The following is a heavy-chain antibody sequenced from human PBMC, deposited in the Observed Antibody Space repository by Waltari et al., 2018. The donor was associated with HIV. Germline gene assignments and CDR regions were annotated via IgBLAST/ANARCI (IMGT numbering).Heavy chain of an antibody. CDR1: GGSFTNFY. Sequence: QVQLQQWGAGLLKPSETLSLTCSVYGGSFTNFYWNWLRQTPDEGLQWIGEINHGGDTNVKPSLKSRVIMSIDTSKYEISLNLTSVSVADTALYFCARRGSSASPLTLWGRGSRVTVSS. V-gene: IGHV4-34*01. J-gene: IGHJ4*02. CDR3: ARRGSSASPLTL. CDR2: INHGGDT. D-gene: IGHD3-10*01.